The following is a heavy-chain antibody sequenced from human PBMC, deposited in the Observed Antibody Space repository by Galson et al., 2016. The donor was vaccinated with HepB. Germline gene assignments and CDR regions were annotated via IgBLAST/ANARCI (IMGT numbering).Heavy chain of an antibody. Sequence: SLRLSCAASGFTFSDYYMSWIRQAPGKGLEWVSYISSSGSTIYYADSVKGRFTISRDNAKNSLYLQMNSLRAEDTAVYYRARDQQGYSSSHPGPDYWGQGTLVTVSS. CDR2: ISSSGSTI. D-gene: IGHD6-13*01. V-gene: IGHV3-11*01. CDR1: GFTFSDYY. J-gene: IGHJ4*02. CDR3: ARDQQGYSSSHPGPDY.